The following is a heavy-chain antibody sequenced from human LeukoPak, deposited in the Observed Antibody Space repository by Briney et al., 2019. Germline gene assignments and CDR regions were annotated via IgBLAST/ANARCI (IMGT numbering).Heavy chain of an antibody. J-gene: IGHJ4*02. CDR3: AADHTMVRGVISPPYY. CDR1: GYTFTGYY. Sequence: GASMKVSCKASGYTFTGYYMHWVRQAPGQGLEWMGWINPNSGGTNYAQKFQGRVTMTRDTSISTAYMELSSLRSEDTAVYYCAADHTMVRGVISPPYYWGQGTLVTVSS. V-gene: IGHV1-2*02. D-gene: IGHD3-10*01. CDR2: INPNSGGT.